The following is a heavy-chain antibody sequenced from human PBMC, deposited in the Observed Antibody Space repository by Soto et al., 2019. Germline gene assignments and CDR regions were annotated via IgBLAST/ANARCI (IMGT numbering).Heavy chain of an antibody. CDR2: ISIDGSTT. J-gene: IGHJ4*02. D-gene: IGHD6-19*01. V-gene: IGHV3-74*01. CDR1: GFTFSSNW. Sequence: EVQLVESGGGLVQPGGSLRLSCAASGFTFSSNWMHWVRQVPGKGLVWVSHISIDGSTTDYADAVKGRFTISRDNTKNTLYLQMNSRRAEDTAVYYGAQALGYRSGCWGQGTLVTVSS. CDR3: AQALGYRSGC.